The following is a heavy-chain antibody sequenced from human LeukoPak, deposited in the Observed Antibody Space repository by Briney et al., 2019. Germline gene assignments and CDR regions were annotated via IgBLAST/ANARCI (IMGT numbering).Heavy chain of an antibody. V-gene: IGHV1-69*13. CDR2: IIPIFGTA. CDR3: ARGNSYYDFWSGYPTSDYYMDV. Sequence: SVKVSRKASGGTFSSYAISWVRQAPGQGLEWMGGIIPIFGTANYAQKFQGRVAITADESTSTAYMELSSLRSEDTAVYYCARGNSYYDFWSGYPTSDYYMDVWGKGTTVTVSS. J-gene: IGHJ6*03. D-gene: IGHD3-3*01. CDR1: GGTFSSYA.